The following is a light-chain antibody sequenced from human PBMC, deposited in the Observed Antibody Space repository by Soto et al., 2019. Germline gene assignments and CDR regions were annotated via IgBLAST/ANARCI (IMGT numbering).Light chain of an antibody. CDR2: EVS. V-gene: IGLV2-8*01. Sequence: QCVLTQPPSASGSPRQSVTISCTGTSSDVGGYNYVSWYQQHPGKAPKLMIYEVSKRPSGVPDRFSGSKSGNTASLTVSGLQAEDEADYYCSSYAGSNVVFGGGTQLTVL. CDR3: SSYAGSNVV. CDR1: SSDVGGYNY. J-gene: IGLJ2*01.